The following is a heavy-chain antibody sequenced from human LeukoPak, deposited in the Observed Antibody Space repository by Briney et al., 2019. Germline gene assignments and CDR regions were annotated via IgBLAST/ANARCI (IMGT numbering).Heavy chain of an antibody. Sequence: PSETLSLTCSVSIGSVSDTIYYWGWIRQPPGKWLELIGSMYYRGSAHYNPSLKSRVTIFVDTSKNQFTVKLNSVTAADTAAYYCARAATTVTTWGWFDSWGQGVMVTVSS. V-gene: IGHV4-39*01. D-gene: IGHD4-4*01. J-gene: IGHJ5*01. CDR3: ARAATTVTTWGWFDS. CDR2: MYYRGSA. CDR1: IGSVSDTIYY.